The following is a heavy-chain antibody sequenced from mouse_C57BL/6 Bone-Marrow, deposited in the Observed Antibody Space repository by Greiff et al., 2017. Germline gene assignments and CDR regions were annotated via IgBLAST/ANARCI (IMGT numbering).Heavy chain of an antibody. Sequence: DVMLVESGEGLVKPGGSLKLSCAASGFTFSSYAMSWVRQTPEKRLEWVAYISSGGDYIYYADTVKGRFTISRDNARNTLYLQMSSLKSEDTAMYYCTRAYDYAYYYAMDYWGQGTSVTVSS. CDR2: ISSGGDYI. V-gene: IGHV5-9-1*02. D-gene: IGHD2-4*01. J-gene: IGHJ4*01. CDR3: TRAYDYAYYYAMDY. CDR1: GFTFSSYA.